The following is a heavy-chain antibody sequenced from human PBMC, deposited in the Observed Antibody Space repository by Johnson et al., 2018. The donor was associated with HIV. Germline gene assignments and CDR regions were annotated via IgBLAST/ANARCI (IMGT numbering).Heavy chain of an antibody. J-gene: IGHJ3*02. CDR3: AGVGGTFWRDLAFGI. Sequence: VQLVESGGGLVKPGGSLRLSCAASGFTFSDYYMSWIRQAPGKGLEWVSVIYSGCSTYYADSVKGRFTISRDNSKNTLSLQMSSLRAEDTAVYYCAGVGGTFWRDLAFGIWGQGTMVTVSS. CDR2: IYSGCST. CDR1: GFTFSDYY. V-gene: IGHV3-66*01. D-gene: IGHD3-3*01.